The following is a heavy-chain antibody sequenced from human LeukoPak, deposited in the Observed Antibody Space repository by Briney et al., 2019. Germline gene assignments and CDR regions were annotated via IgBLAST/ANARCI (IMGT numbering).Heavy chain of an antibody. CDR2: ISWNSGSI. CDR3: AKAYSGSYYLDAFDI. V-gene: IGHV3-9*01. CDR1: GFTFDDYA. D-gene: IGHD1-26*01. Sequence: PGRSLRLSCAASGFTFDDYAMHWVRHAPGKGLEWVSGISWNSGSIGYADSVKGRFTISRDNAKNSLYLQMNSLRAEDTALYYCAKAYSGSYYLDAFDIWGQGTMVTVSS. J-gene: IGHJ3*02.